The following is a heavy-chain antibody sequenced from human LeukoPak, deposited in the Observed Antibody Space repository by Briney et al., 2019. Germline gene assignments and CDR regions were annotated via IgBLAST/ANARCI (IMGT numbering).Heavy chain of an antibody. CDR3: AKDRWELSPNYFDY. CDR2: ISNGGGTTI. CDR1: GFNFRDYY. D-gene: IGHD1-26*01. J-gene: IGHJ4*02. V-gene: IGHV3-11*04. Sequence: GGSLRLSCEVSGFNFRDYYMSWIRQAPGKGLEWVSYISNGGGTTIYYADSVKGRFTISSDNSKNTLYLQMNSLRAEDTAVYYCAKDRWELSPNYFDYWGQGTLVTVSS.